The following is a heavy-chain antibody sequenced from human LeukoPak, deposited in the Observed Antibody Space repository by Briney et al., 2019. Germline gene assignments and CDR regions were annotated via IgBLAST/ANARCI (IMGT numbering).Heavy chain of an antibody. CDR1: GYTSTGYY. D-gene: IGHD6-19*01. Sequence: ASVKVSCKASGYTSTGYYMHWVRQAPGQGLEWMGWINPNSGGTNYAQKFQGWVTMTRDTSISTAYMEQSRLRSDDTAVYYCARESSSVAGPRGFDYWGQGTLVTVSS. V-gene: IGHV1-2*04. J-gene: IGHJ4*02. CDR2: INPNSGGT. CDR3: ARESSSVAGPRGFDY.